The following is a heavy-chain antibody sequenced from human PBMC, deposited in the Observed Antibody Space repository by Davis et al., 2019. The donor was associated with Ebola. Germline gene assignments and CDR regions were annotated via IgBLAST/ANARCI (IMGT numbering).Heavy chain of an antibody. J-gene: IGHJ4*02. D-gene: IGHD2/OR15-2a*01. CDR1: GFSFSNFG. CDR3: AKDRSNSWAFDY. CDR2: ISYDGRSV. Sequence: LSLTCAASGFSFSNFGMHWGRQAPGKGLEWVATISYDGRSVTYADSVKGRFTISRDYSKNTLYLQMNSLRTEDAAVYYCAKDRSNSWAFDYWGQGTPVTVSS. V-gene: IGHV3-30*18.